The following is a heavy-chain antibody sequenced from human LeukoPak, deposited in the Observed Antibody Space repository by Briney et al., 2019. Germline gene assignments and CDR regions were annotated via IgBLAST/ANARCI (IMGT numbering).Heavy chain of an antibody. CDR3: AKDMGYYDSSGYPAPGPFDY. V-gene: IGHV3-43*02. CDR1: GFTFDDYA. J-gene: IGHJ4*02. Sequence: PGGSLRLSCAASGFTFDDYAMHWVRQAPGKGLEWVSLISGDGGSTYYADSVKGRFTISRDNSENSLYLQMNSLRTEDTALYYCAKDMGYYDSSGYPAPGPFDYWGQGTLVTVST. D-gene: IGHD3-22*01. CDR2: ISGDGGST.